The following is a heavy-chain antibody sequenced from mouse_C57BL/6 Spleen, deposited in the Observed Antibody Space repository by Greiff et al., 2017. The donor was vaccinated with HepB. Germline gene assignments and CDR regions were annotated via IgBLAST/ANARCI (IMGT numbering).Heavy chain of an antibody. CDR1: GYTFTSYW. CDR3: ARKRVTGTFYYAMDY. V-gene: IGHV1-55*01. J-gene: IGHJ4*01. D-gene: IGHD4-1*01. CDR2: IYPGSGST. Sequence: VQLQQPGAELVKPGASVKMSCKASGYTFTSYWITWVKQRPGQGLEWIGDIYPGSGSTNYNEKFKSKATLTVDTSSSTAYMQLSSLTSEDSAVYYCARKRVTGTFYYAMDYWGQGTSVTVSS.